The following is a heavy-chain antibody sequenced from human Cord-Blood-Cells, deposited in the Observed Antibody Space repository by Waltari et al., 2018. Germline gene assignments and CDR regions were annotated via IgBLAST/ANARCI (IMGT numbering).Heavy chain of an antibody. CDR2: INHSGST. J-gene: IGHJ2*01. V-gene: IGHV4-34*01. Sequence: QVQLQQWGAGLLKPSETLSLTCAVYCGSFSGYYWSWIRQPPGRGLEWVGEINHSGSTNYHPCRKSRVTISVDTSKTQFTLKLSSVTAAATVVYYCARRDCSSTSCYWYFDLWGRGTLVTVSS. CDR1: CGSFSGYY. D-gene: IGHD2-2*01. CDR3: ARRDCSSTSCYWYFDL.